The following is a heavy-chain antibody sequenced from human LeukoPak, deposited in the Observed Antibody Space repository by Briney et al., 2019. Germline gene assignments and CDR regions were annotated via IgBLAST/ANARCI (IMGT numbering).Heavy chain of an antibody. V-gene: IGHV3-7*04. D-gene: IGHD4-11*01. J-gene: IGHJ3*02. CDR1: GFTFSNYW. CDR2: MNQDGSEK. Sequence: PGGSLRLSCVASGFTFSNYWMSWVRQAPGKGLEWVANMNQDGSEKYYVDSVKGRFTISRDTAKNPLDLQMNNLRAEDTAVYYCARDSRLQSLDAFDIWGQGTMVTVSS. CDR3: ARDSRLQSLDAFDI.